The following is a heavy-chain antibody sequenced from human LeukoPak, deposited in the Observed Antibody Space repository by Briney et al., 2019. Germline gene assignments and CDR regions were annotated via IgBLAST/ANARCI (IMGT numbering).Heavy chain of an antibody. CDR3: TREDLNLCHHWFDP. D-gene: IGHD1-14*01. Sequence: PGGSLRLSCTTSGFAFRDYAMTWVRQAPGKGLEWVSFIRSRTYGGTTEYAASVKGRFIISRDDYKNIAYLQMNSLTTEDTAVYYCTREDLNLCHHWFDPWGQGTLVTVSS. CDR2: IRSRTYGGTT. CDR1: GFAFRDYA. V-gene: IGHV3-49*04. J-gene: IGHJ5*02.